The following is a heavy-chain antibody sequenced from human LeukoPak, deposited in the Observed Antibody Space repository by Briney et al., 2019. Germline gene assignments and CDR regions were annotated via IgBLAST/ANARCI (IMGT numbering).Heavy chain of an antibody. CDR3: AKARRYCSSTSCYGGAYYFDY. D-gene: IGHD2-2*01. CDR1: GFPFRSYA. Sequence: PGGSLRLSCAASGFPFRSYAMHWVRQAPGKGLEWVAFIRYDGSNKYYADSVKGRFTISRDNSKNTLYLQMNSLRAEDTAVYYCAKARRYCSSTSCYGGAYYFDYWGQGTLVTVSS. J-gene: IGHJ4*02. CDR2: IRYDGSNK. V-gene: IGHV3-30*02.